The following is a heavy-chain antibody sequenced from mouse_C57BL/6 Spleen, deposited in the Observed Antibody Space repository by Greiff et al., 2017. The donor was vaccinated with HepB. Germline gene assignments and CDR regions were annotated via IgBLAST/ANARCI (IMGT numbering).Heavy chain of an antibody. Sequence: EVKLVESGGGLVKPGGSLKLSCAASGFTFSSYAMSWVRQTPEKRLEWVATISDGGSYTYYPDNVKGRFTISRDNAKNNLYLQMSHLKSEDTAMYYGAYDYDGYYFDYWGQGTTLTVSS. CDR1: GFTFSSYA. CDR3: AYDYDGYYFDY. V-gene: IGHV5-4*03. D-gene: IGHD2-4*01. J-gene: IGHJ2*01. CDR2: ISDGGSYT.